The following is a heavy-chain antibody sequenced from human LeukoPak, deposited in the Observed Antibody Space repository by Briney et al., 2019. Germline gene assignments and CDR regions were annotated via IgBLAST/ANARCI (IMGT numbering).Heavy chain of an antibody. CDR1: GGSISSGGYY. CDR3: ARDRHLGLGIAP. CDR2: IYYSGST. Sequence: PSETLSLTCTVSGGSISSGGYYWSWIRQHPGKGLEWIGYIYYSGSTYYDPSLKSRVTISVDTSKNQFSLKLSSVTAADTAVYYCARDRHLGLGIAPWGQGTLVTVSS. V-gene: IGHV4-31*03. D-gene: IGHD7-27*01. J-gene: IGHJ5*02.